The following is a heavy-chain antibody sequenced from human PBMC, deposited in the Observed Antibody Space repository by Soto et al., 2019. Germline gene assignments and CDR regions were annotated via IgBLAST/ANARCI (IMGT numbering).Heavy chain of an antibody. J-gene: IGHJ4*02. CDR3: ASYMVNNSGYYDY. Sequence: SETLSLTCSVSGTSISSGDRYWSWIRQPPGRGLEWIAYIYYTGSTYPSPPLKSRLTISVDTSTNQFSLKLTSATAADTAVYYCASYMVNNSGYYDYWGQGTLVPSPQ. CDR1: GTSISSGDRY. D-gene: IGHD5-18*01. CDR2: IYYTGST. V-gene: IGHV4-30-4*01.